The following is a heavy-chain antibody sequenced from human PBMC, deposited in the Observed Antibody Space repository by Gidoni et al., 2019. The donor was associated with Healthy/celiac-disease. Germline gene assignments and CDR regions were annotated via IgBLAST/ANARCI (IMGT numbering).Heavy chain of an antibody. V-gene: IGHV1-69*01. CDR1: GDTFTNYA. CDR3: ARHNSVTKGGVYQYYGLDV. CDR2: IIPIFGTA. D-gene: IGHD2-2*01. Sequence: QVQLVQSGAEVKKPGSSMKVSCKASGDTFTNYAVSWVLQAPGQGLEWMGGIIPIFGTANYAQKFQGRVAITADESTSTAYMELSSLRSDDTAVYYCARHNSVTKGGVYQYYGLDVWGPGTTVTVSS. J-gene: IGHJ6*02.